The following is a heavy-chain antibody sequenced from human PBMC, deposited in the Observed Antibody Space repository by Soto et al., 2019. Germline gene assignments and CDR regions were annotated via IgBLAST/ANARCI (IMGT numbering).Heavy chain of an antibody. D-gene: IGHD3-22*01. Sequence: QITLKESGPTLVKPTQTLTLTCTFSGFSLRNSGVGVGRIRQPPVKALEWLALLYWDDDKRYTPPLHSRLTITKDPSKSLVVLTMTNMDRVDTAIYFCANLTTGGFYFDYWGQGTLVTVPS. CDR1: GFSLRNSGVG. V-gene: IGHV2-5*02. J-gene: IGHJ4*02. CDR2: LYWDDDK. CDR3: ANLTTGGFYFDY.